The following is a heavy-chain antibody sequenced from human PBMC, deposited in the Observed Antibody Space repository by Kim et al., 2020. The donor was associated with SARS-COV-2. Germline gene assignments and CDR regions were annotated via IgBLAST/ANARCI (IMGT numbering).Heavy chain of an antibody. V-gene: IGHV4-34*01. J-gene: IGHJ4*02. CDR3: ARPRLKRSIYYFDY. Sequence: TPSLKSRVTISVDTSKNQFSLKLSSVTAADTAVYYCARPRLKRSIYYFDYWGQGTLVTVSS. D-gene: IGHD2-8*01.